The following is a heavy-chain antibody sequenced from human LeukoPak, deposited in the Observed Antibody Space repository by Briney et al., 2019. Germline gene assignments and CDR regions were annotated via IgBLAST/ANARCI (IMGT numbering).Heavy chain of an antibody. CDR1: GYTFTDYY. CDR3: ARGVIVASHFDS. CDR2: INPNSGGT. V-gene: IGHV1-2*02. Sequence: ASVKVSCKASGYTFTDYYIHWVRQAPGQGLEWMGWINPNSGGTNYAQNFQGRVTMTRDTSVSTAYLELSRLTSDDTTVNYCARGVIVASHFDSWGQGTLVTVSS. D-gene: IGHD5-12*01. J-gene: IGHJ4*02.